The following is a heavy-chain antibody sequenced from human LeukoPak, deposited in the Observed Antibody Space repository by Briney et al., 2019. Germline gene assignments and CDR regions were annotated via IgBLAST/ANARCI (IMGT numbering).Heavy chain of an antibody. Sequence: PGGSLRLSCEASGFTFNDYYMSWIRQAPGKGLEWVSFITSSGTTKYYADSVRGRFTISRDNAKNSLYLYMNSLRDDDTAVYYCAIQMTMIVVVPYFDYWGQGALVTLSA. CDR2: ITSSGTTK. CDR1: GFTFNDYY. J-gene: IGHJ4*02. D-gene: IGHD3-22*01. V-gene: IGHV3-11*04. CDR3: AIQMTMIVVVPYFDY.